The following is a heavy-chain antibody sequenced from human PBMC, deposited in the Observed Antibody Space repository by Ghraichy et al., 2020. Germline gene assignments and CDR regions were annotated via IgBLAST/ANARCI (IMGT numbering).Heavy chain of an antibody. Sequence: SETLSLTCIVSGGSLRNYYWSWIRQPPGKGLEWIGYIHYSGSTNYNPSLKSRVTISVDKSKNQFSLKVNSVTTADTAVYFCARAYQSGCFDYWGQGTLVTVSS. D-gene: IGHD6-19*01. CDR2: IHYSGST. J-gene: IGHJ4*02. CDR1: GGSLRNYY. CDR3: ARAYQSGCFDY. V-gene: IGHV4-59*01.